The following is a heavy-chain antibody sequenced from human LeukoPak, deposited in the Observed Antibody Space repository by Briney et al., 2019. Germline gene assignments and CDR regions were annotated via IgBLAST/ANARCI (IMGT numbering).Heavy chain of an antibody. CDR3: ARSSGVVAATLDY. D-gene: IGHD2-15*01. V-gene: IGHV1-18*01. J-gene: IGHJ4*02. CDR2: VRTYNGNT. Sequence: GASVKVSCKASGFIFTSYEISWVRQAPGQGLEWMGWVRTYNGNTNYAQKLQGRVTMTTDTSTSIAYMELRSLRSDDTAVYYCARSSGVVAATLDYWGQGTLVTVSS. CDR1: GFIFTSYE.